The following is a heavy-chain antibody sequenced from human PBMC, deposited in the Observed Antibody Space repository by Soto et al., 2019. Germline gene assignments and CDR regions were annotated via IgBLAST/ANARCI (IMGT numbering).Heavy chain of an antibody. D-gene: IGHD6-13*01. CDR2: IWHSGSV. CDR3: ARDSSSWYRDYYGMDV. CDR1: GFSINTNYY. J-gene: IGHJ6*02. Sequence: AETLSLTCTVFGFSINTNYYWGCIRQPPGKGLEWIGSIWHSGSVYYNPSLKSRVTMSIDTSKNEFSLRLNSMTAADTAVYYCARDSSSWYRDYYGMDVWGQGTTVTVSS. V-gene: IGHV4-38-2*02.